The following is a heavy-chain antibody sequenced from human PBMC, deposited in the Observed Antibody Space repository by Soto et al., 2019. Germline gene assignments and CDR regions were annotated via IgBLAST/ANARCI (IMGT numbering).Heavy chain of an antibody. V-gene: IGHV4-31*03. D-gene: IGHD4-17*01. J-gene: IGHJ3*02. CDR1: GGSISSGGYY. CDR3: ARGSRITVTTNAFDI. Sequence: QVQLQESGPGLVKPSQTLSLTCTVSGGSISSGGYYWSWIRQHPGKGLEWIGYIYYSGSTYYNPSLKSRVTISVDTSKNQFSLKLSSVTAADTDVYYCARGSRITVTTNAFDIWGQGTMVTVSS. CDR2: IYYSGST.